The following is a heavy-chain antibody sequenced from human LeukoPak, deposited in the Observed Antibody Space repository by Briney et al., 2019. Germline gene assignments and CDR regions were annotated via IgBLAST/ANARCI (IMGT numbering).Heavy chain of an antibody. CDR1: GYTFTSYG. Sequence: GASVKVSFKASGYTFTSYGISWVRQAPGQGLEWMGWISAYNGNTNYAQKLQGRVTMTTDTSTSTAYMELRSLRSDDTAVYYCARGVDTAMVYYYYYGMDVWGQGTTVTVSS. CDR2: ISAYNGNT. D-gene: IGHD5-18*01. V-gene: IGHV1-18*01. CDR3: ARGVDTAMVYYYYYGMDV. J-gene: IGHJ6*02.